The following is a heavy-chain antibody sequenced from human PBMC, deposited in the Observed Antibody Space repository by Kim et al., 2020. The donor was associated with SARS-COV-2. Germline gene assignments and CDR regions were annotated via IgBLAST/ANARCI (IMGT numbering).Heavy chain of an antibody. CDR1: GYTFIAYW. J-gene: IGHJ4*02. CDR3: ARSDSSGVSY. V-gene: IGHV5-51*01. D-gene: IGHD3-22*01. CDR2: ISPNDPNI. Sequence: GESLKISCQGSGYTFIAYWIAWVRQMPGKGLEWMGIISPNDPNIIYSPSFQGQVTISADRSINTAYLQWRSLKASDTARDYCARSDSSGVSYWGQGALVT.